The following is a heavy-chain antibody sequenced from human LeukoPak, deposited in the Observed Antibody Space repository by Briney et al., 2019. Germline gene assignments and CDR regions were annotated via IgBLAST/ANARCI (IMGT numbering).Heavy chain of an antibody. J-gene: IGHJ6*03. CDR1: GVSFSGYY. Sequence: PSETLSLTCAVYGVSFSGYYWSWIRQPPGKGLEWIGEINNSGSTNYNPSLKSRVTISVDTSKNQFSLKLSSVTAADTAVYYCAREAPTYYYYMDVWGKGTTVTISS. CDR2: INNSGST. V-gene: IGHV4-34*01. CDR3: AREAPTYYYYMDV.